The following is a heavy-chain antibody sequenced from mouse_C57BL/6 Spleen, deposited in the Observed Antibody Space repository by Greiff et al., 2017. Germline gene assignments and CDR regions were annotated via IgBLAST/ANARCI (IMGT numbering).Heavy chain of an antibody. D-gene: IGHD4-1*01. CDR1: GFTFSSYS. V-gene: IGHV5-4*01. J-gene: IGHJ2*01. CDR2: ISDGGSYT. CDR3: ARDRTGHFDY. Sequence: VQLQQSGGGLVKPGGSLKLSCAASGFTFSSYSMSWVSQSPEQSLEWVATISDGGSYTYYPDNVKGRFTISRDNAKNSQYLQMSHLRSEDTAMYYCARDRTGHFDYWGQGTTLTVSS.